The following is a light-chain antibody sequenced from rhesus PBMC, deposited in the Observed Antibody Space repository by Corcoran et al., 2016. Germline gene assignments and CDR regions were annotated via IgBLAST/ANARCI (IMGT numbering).Light chain of an antibody. Sequence: DIQMTQSPSSLSASVGDTVTITCRASQGISSYLNWFQQQPGKAPKLLFYAASSLESGVPSRVSGRGSGTDVTLTISSMQPEDCAVYYCLQHNSYPLAVGGGTKVELK. CDR3: LQHNSYPLA. CDR1: QGISSY. V-gene: IGKV1-28*03. J-gene: IGKJ4*01. CDR2: AAS.